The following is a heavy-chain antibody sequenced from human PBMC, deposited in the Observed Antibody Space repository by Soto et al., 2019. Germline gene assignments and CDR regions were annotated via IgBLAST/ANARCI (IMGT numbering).Heavy chain of an antibody. CDR3: ARGQVITFGGVIVSLHPVDY. CDR1: GYTFTSYY. CDR2: INPSGGST. Sequence: QVQLVQSGAEVKKPGASVKVSCKASGYTFTSYYMHWVRQAPGQGLEWMGIINPSGGSTSYAQKFQGRVTMTRDTSTSTVYMELSSLRSEATAVYYCARGQVITFGGVIVSLHPVDYWGQGTLVTVSS. J-gene: IGHJ4*02. V-gene: IGHV1-46*01. D-gene: IGHD3-16*02.